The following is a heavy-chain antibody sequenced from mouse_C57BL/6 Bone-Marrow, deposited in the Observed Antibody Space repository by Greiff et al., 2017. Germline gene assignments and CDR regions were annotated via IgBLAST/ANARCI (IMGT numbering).Heavy chain of an antibody. V-gene: IGHV1-55*01. Sequence: QVQLKQPGAELVKPGASVKMSCKASGYTFTSYWITWVKQRPGQGLEWIGDIYPGSGSTNYNEKFKSKATLTVDKSSSTAYIQPSRLTSEYSAVFYGASGGHLRLPYYYSVYYWGQGTSVTVSA. D-gene: IGHD3-2*02. J-gene: IGHJ4*01. CDR3: ASGGHLRLPYYYSVYY. CDR2: IYPGSGST. CDR1: GYTFTSYW.